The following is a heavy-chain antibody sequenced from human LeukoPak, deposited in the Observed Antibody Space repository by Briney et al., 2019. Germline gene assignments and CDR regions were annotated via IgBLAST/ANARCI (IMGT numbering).Heavy chain of an antibody. CDR1: GFTFSIYA. V-gene: IGHV3-23*01. CDR3: ATSGASSY. Sequence: QPGGSLRLSCAASGFTFSIYAMSWIRQAPGKGLEWVSGISGSGGDTYYADSVKGRFTISRDNAKNSLFLQMNSLRAEDTAVYYCATSGASSYWGQGTLVTVSS. CDR2: ISGSGGDT. D-gene: IGHD1-26*01. J-gene: IGHJ4*02.